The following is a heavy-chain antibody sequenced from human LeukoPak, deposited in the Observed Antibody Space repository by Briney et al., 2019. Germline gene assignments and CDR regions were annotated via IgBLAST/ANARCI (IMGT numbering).Heavy chain of an antibody. Sequence: GGSLRLSCTVSGSTFITYVMSWVRQGPGKGLEWVSAISGRGDYTYYADSVEGRFTISRDNSRNTLYLQMNSLRPEDTAIYYCAKRIHGYNPLDYWGQGTLVTVSS. V-gene: IGHV3-23*01. D-gene: IGHD5-24*01. CDR1: GSTFITYV. CDR2: ISGRGDYT. J-gene: IGHJ4*02. CDR3: AKRIHGYNPLDY.